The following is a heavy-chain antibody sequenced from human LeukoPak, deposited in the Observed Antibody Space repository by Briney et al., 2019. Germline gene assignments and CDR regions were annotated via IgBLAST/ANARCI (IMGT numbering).Heavy chain of an antibody. CDR2: INSGSTNP. Sequence: GGSLRLSCAASGFTFSSYSMNWVRQAPGKGLEWVASINSGSTNPYYADSVKGRFTISRDDAKKSLYLQMTSLRVEDTSVYYCARDFLAAGDYWGQGTLVTVSS. V-gene: IGHV3-21*01. CDR1: GFTFSSYS. D-gene: IGHD6-13*01. CDR3: ARDFLAAGDY. J-gene: IGHJ4*02.